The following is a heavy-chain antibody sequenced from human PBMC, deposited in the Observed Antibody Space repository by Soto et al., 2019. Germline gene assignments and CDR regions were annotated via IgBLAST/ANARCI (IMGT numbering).Heavy chain of an antibody. V-gene: IGHV1-69*08. D-gene: IGHD2-15*01. CDR1: GGTFSSYT. CDR2: IIPILGIA. Sequence: QVQLGQSGAEVKKPGSSVKVSCKASGGTFSSYTISWVRQAPGQGLEWMGRIIPILGIANYAQKFQGRVTITADKSTSTAYMELSSLRSEDTAVYYCAREEGCSGGSCYSGGDRFDYWGQGTLVTVSS. J-gene: IGHJ4*02. CDR3: AREEGCSGGSCYSGGDRFDY.